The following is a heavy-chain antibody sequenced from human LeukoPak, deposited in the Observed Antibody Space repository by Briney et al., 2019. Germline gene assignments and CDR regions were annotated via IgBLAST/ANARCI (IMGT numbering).Heavy chain of an antibody. CDR2: IRNDGINK. Sequence: GGSLRLSCAASGFTFSSHAMHWVRQAPGKGLEWVAFIRNDGINKYYADSVKGGFTICRDNSKKTLYLQMNSLRAEDTAVYYCARGPSGYHNTGGQGTLVTVSS. CDR3: ARGPSGYHNT. CDR1: GFTFSSHA. J-gene: IGHJ4*02. D-gene: IGHD5-12*01. V-gene: IGHV3-30*02.